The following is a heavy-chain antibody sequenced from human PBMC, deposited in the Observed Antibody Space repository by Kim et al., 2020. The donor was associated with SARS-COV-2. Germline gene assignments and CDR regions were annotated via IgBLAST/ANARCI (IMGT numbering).Heavy chain of an antibody. CDR3: ARLGYSSQWLVSFDC. J-gene: IGHJ4*02. V-gene: IGHV4-4*07. Sequence: PSLKSRVPMSVDTSKNRFSQKLSSVTAADTAVYYCARLGYSSQWLVSFDCWGQGTLVTVSS. D-gene: IGHD6-19*01.